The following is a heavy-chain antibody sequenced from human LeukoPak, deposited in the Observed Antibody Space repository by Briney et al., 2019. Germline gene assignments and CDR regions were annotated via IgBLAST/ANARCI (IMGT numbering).Heavy chain of an antibody. D-gene: IGHD5-24*01. J-gene: IGHJ5*02. CDR1: GFTFSTYW. CDR2: VNPDGSSI. Sequence: GGSLRLSCAASGFTFSTYWMHWVRQTPGKGLAWVSRVNPDGSSINYADSVKGRFTISRDNAKSTLYLQMKSVTAEDTAVYYCATAGNYRFDNWGQGTLVTVSS. CDR3: ATAGNYRFDN. V-gene: IGHV3-74*01.